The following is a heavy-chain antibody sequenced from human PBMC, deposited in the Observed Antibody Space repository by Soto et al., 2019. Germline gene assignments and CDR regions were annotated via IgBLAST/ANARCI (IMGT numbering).Heavy chain of an antibody. V-gene: IGHV1-69*02. CDR3: ATQAYCSGGSCYPDY. D-gene: IGHD2-15*01. CDR1: GGTFSSYT. CDR2: IIPILGIA. J-gene: IGHJ4*02. Sequence: QVQLVQSGAEVKKPGSSVKVSCKASGGTFSSYTISCVRQAPGQGLEWMGRIIPILGIANYAQKFQGRVTLTADKSTSTAYMELSSLRSEDTAVYYCATQAYCSGGSCYPDYWGQGTLVTVSS.